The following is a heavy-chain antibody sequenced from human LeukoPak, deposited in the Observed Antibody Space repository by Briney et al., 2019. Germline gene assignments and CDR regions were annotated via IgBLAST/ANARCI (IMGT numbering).Heavy chain of an antibody. J-gene: IGHJ4*02. V-gene: IGHV3-33*01. CDR1: RFTFSSYA. D-gene: IGHD6-13*01. CDR2: TWYDGSNK. Sequence: GGSLSLSCAASRFTFSSYAMHWVRQAPGKGPEWVAVTWYDGSNKYYADSVKGRFTISRDNSKNMLYLQMSSLRAEDTAVYYCARSPGETGLASAGMFDYWGQGTLVTVSS. CDR3: ARSPGETGLASAGMFDY.